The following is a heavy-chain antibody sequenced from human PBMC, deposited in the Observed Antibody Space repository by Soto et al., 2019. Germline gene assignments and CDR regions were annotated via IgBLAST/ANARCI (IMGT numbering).Heavy chain of an antibody. V-gene: IGHV4-31*03. CDR3: ARDRGVGDYYYYGMDV. D-gene: IGHD3-10*01. CDR1: GGSISSGGYY. CDR2: IYYSGST. Sequence: PSETLSLTCTVSGGSISSGGYYWSWIRQHPRKGLEWIGYIYYSGSTYYNPSLKSRVTISVDTPKNQFSLKLSSVTAADTAVYYCARDRGVGDYYYYGMDVWGQGTTVTVSS. J-gene: IGHJ6*02.